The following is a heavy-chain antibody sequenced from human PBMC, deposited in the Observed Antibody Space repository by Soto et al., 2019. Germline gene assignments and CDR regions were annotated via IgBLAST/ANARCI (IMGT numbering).Heavy chain of an antibody. CDR1: GGTFSSYA. V-gene: IGHV1-69*01. Sequence: QVQLVQSGAEVKKPGSSVKVSCKASGGTFSSYAISWVRQAPGQGLEWMGGIIPIFGRANYAQKFQGRVTITADESTSRAYMELSSLRSEDTAVYYCAIEKVGIFGDPFDPWGQGTLVTVAS. D-gene: IGHD3-3*01. J-gene: IGHJ5*02. CDR3: AIEKVGIFGDPFDP. CDR2: IIPIFGRA.